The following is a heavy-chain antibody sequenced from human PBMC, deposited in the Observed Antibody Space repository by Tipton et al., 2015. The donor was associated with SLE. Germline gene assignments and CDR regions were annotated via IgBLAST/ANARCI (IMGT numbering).Heavy chain of an antibody. CDR2: ISRSGSSI. V-gene: IGHV3-11*04. D-gene: IGHD2-15*01. CDR1: GFSFSDYY. CDR3: ARRGVAHAFDI. Sequence: SLRLSCAASGFSFSDYYMSWIRQAPGKGLEGVSYISRSGSSIYYADSVKGRFTISRDNAKNSLYLQMNSLRAEDTAVYYCARRGVAHAFDIWGQGTMVTVSS. J-gene: IGHJ3*02.